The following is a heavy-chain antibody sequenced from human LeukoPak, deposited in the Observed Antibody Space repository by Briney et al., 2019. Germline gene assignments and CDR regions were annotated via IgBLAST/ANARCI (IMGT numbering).Heavy chain of an antibody. J-gene: IGHJ3*02. CDR2: IYYSGST. CDR3: ARGPRSDGAFDI. CDR1: GGSISSYY. D-gene: IGHD3-16*01. V-gene: IGHV4-59*01. Sequence: KPSETLSLTCTVSGGSISSYYLSWIRQPPGKGLEWIGYIYYSGSTNYNPSLKSRVTISVDTSKNQFSLKLSSVTAADTAVYYCARGPRSDGAFDIWGQGTMVTVSS.